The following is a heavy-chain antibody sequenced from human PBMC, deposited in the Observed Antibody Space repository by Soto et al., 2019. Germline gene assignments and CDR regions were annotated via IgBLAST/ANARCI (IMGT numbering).Heavy chain of an antibody. V-gene: IGHV3-74*01. CDR1: GFTFSKYW. CDR2: ISDDGTTT. D-gene: IGHD1-26*01. J-gene: IGHJ4*02. CDR3: TRGPPADSSGTGAH. Sequence: PGGTLRNSSVYSGFTFSKYWAQWVRQVQWQRPFWVSRISDDGTTTNHADSVRGRFTISRDNSKNTLYLQMNNLKPDDTAIYYCTRGPPADSSGTGAHWGQGT.